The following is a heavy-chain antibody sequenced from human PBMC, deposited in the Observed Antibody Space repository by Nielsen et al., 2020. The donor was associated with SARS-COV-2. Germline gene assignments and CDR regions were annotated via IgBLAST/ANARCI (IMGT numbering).Heavy chain of an antibody. V-gene: IGHV1-3*01. CDR3: AREGSSWSFDY. Sequence: ASVKVSCKASGYTFSNYAMHWVRQAPGQGLELMGWINAGYGNTKYSQKFQGRVTITRDTSASTAYLELSSLRSEDTAVYFCAREGSSWSFDYWGQGTLVTVSS. CDR1: GYTFSNYA. J-gene: IGHJ4*02. D-gene: IGHD6-13*01. CDR2: INAGYGNT.